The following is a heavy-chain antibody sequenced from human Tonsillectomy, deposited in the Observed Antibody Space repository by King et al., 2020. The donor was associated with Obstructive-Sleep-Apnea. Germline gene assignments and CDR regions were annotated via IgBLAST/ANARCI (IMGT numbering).Heavy chain of an antibody. V-gene: IGHV3-30*04. D-gene: IGHD3-22*01. J-gene: IGHJ6*02. CDR2: ISYYGSNK. CDR3: ARGSRITMIVVVTYGMDV. CDR1: GFTFSSYA. Sequence: QLVQSGGGVVQPGRSLRLACAASGFTFSSYAMHWVRQAPGKGLEWVAVISYYGSNKYYAESVKGRFTISRDNSKNTLYLQMNSLRAEDTAVYYCARGSRITMIVVVTYGMDVWGQGTTVTVSS.